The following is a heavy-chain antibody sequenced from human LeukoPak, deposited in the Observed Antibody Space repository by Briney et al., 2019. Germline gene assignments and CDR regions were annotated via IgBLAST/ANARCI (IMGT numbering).Heavy chain of an antibody. CDR2: IYPGDSDT. CDR1: GYSFTSYL. Sequence: GEALKISCQGSGYSFTSYLIGWVRQMPGKGLEWMGRIYPGDSDTRYRPSFQCQVTISADKSITTTYLQWSSLTAWDTAMYYCASLIAVAGTNRFDPWREATLVSVSS. J-gene: IGHJ5*02. D-gene: IGHD6-19*01. V-gene: IGHV5-51*01. CDR3: ASLIAVAGTNRFDP.